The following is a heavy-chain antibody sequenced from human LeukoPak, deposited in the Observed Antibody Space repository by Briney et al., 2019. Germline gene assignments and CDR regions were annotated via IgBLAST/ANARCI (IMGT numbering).Heavy chain of an antibody. V-gene: IGHV3-53*01. CDR3: ARDESSSWYFDY. Sequence: GGSLRLSCAASGFTFDDYAMHWVRQAPGKGLEWVSVIYSGGSTYYADSVKGRFTISRDNSKNTLYLQMNSLRAEDTAVYYCARDESSSWYFDYWGQGTLVTVSS. D-gene: IGHD6-13*01. CDR2: IYSGGST. CDR1: GFTFDDYA. J-gene: IGHJ4*02.